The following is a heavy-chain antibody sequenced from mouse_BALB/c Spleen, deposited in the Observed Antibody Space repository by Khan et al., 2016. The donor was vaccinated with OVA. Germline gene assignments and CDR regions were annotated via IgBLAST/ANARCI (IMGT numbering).Heavy chain of an antibody. CDR1: GYSFTSYY. D-gene: IGHD2-2*01. V-gene: IGHV1S135*01. J-gene: IGHJ3*01. Sequence: VQLQQSGPELMKPGASVKISCKASGYSFTSYYIHWVKQSHGKSLEWIGYIDPFNGGTSYNPKFKGKATLTVDKSSSTAYMHLSSLTSDDSAVYYGARHGYVAWLAYWGQGTLVTVSA. CDR3: ARHGYVAWLAY. CDR2: IDPFNGGT.